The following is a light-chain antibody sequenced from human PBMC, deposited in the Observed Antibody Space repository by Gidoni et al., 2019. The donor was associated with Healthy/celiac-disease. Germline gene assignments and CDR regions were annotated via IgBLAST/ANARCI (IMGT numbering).Light chain of an antibody. CDR2: LSS. J-gene: IGKJ1*01. V-gene: IGKV2-28*01. CDR1: QSLLHSNGYNY. CDR3: MHALQTPQTST. Sequence: DVVVTQPPLSLLVTPGEPGSISCRSSQSLLHSNGYNYLAWYLQKPGQSPQLLIYLSSNRASGVTDRLSGCGSGTSVTLNISRVDAVDFGVYSCMHALQTPQTSTFGQGTKVEIK.